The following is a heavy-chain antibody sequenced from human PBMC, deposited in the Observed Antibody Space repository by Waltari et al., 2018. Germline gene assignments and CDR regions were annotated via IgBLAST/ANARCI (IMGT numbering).Heavy chain of an antibody. D-gene: IGHD3-3*01. J-gene: IGHJ4*02. Sequence: QVQLVESGGGVVQPGKSLKLSCSASGLTVRSFGIPWVRQTPGKGLEWVALIWYDGSKTFYSDSVKGRFTISRDNSQNTLYLQLNRLRDEDTGIYYCARGYDFWSGYFNYFDHWGPGTRVTVSS. CDR1: GLTVRSFG. CDR3: ARGYDFWSGYFNYFDH. CDR2: IWYDGSKT. V-gene: IGHV3-33*01.